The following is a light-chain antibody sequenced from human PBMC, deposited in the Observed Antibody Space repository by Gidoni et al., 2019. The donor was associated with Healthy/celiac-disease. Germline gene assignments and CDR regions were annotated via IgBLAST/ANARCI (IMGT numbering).Light chain of an antibody. J-gene: IGKJ1*01. V-gene: IGKV1-5*03. Sequence: DIQMTQSPSTLSASVGDRVTITCRASQSISSWLAWYQQKPGKAPKHLIYKASSLESGVPSRFSGRGSWTEFTLTISSLQPDDFATYYCQQYNSWTFGQGTKVEIK. CDR2: KAS. CDR3: QQYNSWT. CDR1: QSISSW.